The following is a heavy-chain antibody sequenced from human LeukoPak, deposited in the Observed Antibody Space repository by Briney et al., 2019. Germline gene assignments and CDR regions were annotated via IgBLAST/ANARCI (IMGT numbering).Heavy chain of an antibody. CDR1: GFIFSNYA. CDR3: AREWDVYYYYGMDV. CDR2: IWYDGSNK. D-gene: IGHD1-26*01. J-gene: IGHJ6*02. Sequence: GGSLRLSCAASGFIFSNYAMTWVRQAPGKGLEWVAVIWYDGSNKYYADSVKGRFTISRDNSKNTLYLQMNSLRAEDTAVYYCAREWDVYYYYGMDVWGQGTTVTVSS. V-gene: IGHV3-33*08.